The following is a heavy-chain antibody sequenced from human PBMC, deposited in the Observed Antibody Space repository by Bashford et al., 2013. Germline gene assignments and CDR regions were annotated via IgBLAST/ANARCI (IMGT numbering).Heavy chain of an antibody. CDR3: ARGEYQRIHHYYYGMDV. D-gene: IGHD6-6*01. CDR1: GGSFSGYY. Sequence: SETLSLTCAVYGGSFSGYYWSWIRQPPGKGLEWIGEINHSGSTNYNPSLKSRVTISVDTSKNQFSLKLSSVTAADTAVYYCARGEYQRIHHYYYGMDVWGQGTTVTVSS. J-gene: IGHJ6*02. V-gene: IGHV4-34*01. CDR2: INHSGST.